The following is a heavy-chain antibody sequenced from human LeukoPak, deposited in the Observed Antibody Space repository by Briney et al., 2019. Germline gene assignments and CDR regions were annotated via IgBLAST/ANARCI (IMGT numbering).Heavy chain of an antibody. CDR2: IYYCGST. J-gene: IGHJ5*02. D-gene: IGHD3-22*01. V-gene: IGHV4-59*08. CDR3: ARHHLSGYYPDNWFDP. Sequence: PSESLSLTCILSGRSISRYYGSWIRQPPGKGLEWVGYIYYCGSTNYNPSLKSRVTISVETSKNQFSLRLSSVTAAGTAVYYCARHHLSGYYPDNWFDPWGQGTLVTVSS. CDR1: GRSISRYY.